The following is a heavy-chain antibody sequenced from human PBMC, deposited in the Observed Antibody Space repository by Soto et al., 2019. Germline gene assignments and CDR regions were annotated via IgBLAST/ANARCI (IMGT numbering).Heavy chain of an antibody. J-gene: IGHJ6*02. CDR3: ARMGDVPYYYFGLDV. V-gene: IGHV1-18*01. CDR1: GYSFTRYG. D-gene: IGHD3-16*01. Sequence: QVQLVQSGAEVKKPGASVKVSCKASGYSFTRYGISWVRQAPGQGLEWMGWISGYNANTNYPENLQGRVTMTTDTSPSTAYMGVRNLISDDTAVYYCARMGDVPYYYFGLDVWGQGTTVTVSS. CDR2: ISGYNANT.